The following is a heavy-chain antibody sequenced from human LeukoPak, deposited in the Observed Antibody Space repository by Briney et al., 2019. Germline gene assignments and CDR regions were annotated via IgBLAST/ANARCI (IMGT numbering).Heavy chain of an antibody. V-gene: IGHV5-51*01. CDR3: ARSIAATAPGVDF. Sequence: GESLKISCKCSGYSFASYWIGWVRQMPGKGLEWIGIIYPGDSDTRYSPSFQGQVTISADKSISTAYLQWSSLKASDTAMYYCARSIAATAPGVDFWGQGTLVTVSS. CDR1: GYSFASYW. J-gene: IGHJ4*02. CDR2: IYPGDSDT. D-gene: IGHD6-13*01.